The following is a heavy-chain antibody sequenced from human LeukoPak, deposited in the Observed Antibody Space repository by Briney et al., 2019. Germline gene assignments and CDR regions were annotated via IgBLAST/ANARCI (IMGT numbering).Heavy chain of an antibody. CDR1: GGSISSSSYY. V-gene: IGHV4-39*07. J-gene: IGHJ4*02. Sequence: SETLSLTCTVSGGSISSSSYYWGWIRQPPGKGLEWIGSIYYSGSTYYNPSLKSRVTISVDTSKNQFSLKLSSVTAADTAVYYCARLNGYPYYFDYWGQGTLVTVSS. CDR3: ARLNGYPYYFDY. CDR2: IYYSGST. D-gene: IGHD3-16*02.